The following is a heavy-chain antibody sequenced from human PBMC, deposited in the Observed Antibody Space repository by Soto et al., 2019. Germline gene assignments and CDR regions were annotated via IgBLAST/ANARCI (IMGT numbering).Heavy chain of an antibody. CDR3: ARGVRIASRPDFDC. V-gene: IGHV1-18*04. CDR1: GYTFTSYG. J-gene: IGHJ4*02. D-gene: IGHD6-6*01. CDR2: ISAYNGNT. Sequence: QVQLVQSGAEVQKPGASVKVSCQSSGYTFTSYGISWVRQAPGQGLEWMGWISAYNGNTNYAQELQGRVTMTPDTSTSRAYMELRSLRSDDTAVYYCARGVRIASRPDFDCWGQGTLVTVSS.